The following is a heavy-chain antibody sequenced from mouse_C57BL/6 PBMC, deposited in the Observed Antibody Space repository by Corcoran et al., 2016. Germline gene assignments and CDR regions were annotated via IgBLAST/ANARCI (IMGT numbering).Heavy chain of an antibody. V-gene: IGHV9-3*01. Sequence: QIQLVQSGPGLKKPGETVKISCKASGYTFTTYGMSWVKQAPGKGLKWMGWINTYSGVPTYADDFKGRFAFSLETSASTAYLQINNLKNEDTATYFCARGRYGNYDWYFDVWGTGTTVTVSS. CDR2: INTYSGVP. CDR3: ARGRYGNYDWYFDV. J-gene: IGHJ1*03. D-gene: IGHD2-10*02. CDR1: GYTFTTYG.